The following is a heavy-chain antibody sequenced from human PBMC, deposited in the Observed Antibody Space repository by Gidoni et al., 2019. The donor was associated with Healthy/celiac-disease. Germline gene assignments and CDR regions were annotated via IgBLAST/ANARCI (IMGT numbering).Heavy chain of an antibody. Sequence: HLQLQESCPGLVNPSETLSLTCSVSGGSISRSRFYCGWIRQPPGKGLVWIGSIYYSGSTYYNPSFKSRVNVSVDTYKNQFSLKQSSVTKGDTVVYYWERLRSYYDDSSGYYYGGYYYYGMDVWGQGTTVTVAS. CDR3: ERLRSYYDDSSGYYYGGYYYYGMDV. V-gene: IGHV4-39*01. CDR2: IYYSGST. CDR1: GGSISRSRFY. J-gene: IGHJ6*02. D-gene: IGHD3-22*01.